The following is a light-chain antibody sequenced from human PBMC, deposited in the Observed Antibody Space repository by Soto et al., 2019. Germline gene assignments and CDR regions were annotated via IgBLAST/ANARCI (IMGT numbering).Light chain of an antibody. CDR3: QQHNNWLGFT. V-gene: IGKV3-11*01. CDR1: QSVSSY. J-gene: IGKJ3*01. Sequence: EIVLTQSPGTLSLSPGERATLSCRASQSVSSYLAWYQQKPGQAPRLLIYDASNRATGIPARFSGSGSGTDFTLTISSLEPEYFAVYYCQQHNNWLGFTFGPGTKVDIK. CDR2: DAS.